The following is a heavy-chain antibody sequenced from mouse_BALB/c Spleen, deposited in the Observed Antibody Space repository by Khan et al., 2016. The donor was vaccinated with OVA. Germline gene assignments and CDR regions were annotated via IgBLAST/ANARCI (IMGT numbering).Heavy chain of an antibody. V-gene: IGHV9-1*02. CDR3: ARGAREWYFDV. CDR2: INTYTGEP. Sequence: QIQLVQSGPELKKPGETVKISCKASGYTFTNYGINWVKQAPGKGLKWMGCINTYTGEPTYTGDFKGRFAFSLETSASTAYLQLNNLKNEDMATEVCARGAREWYFDVWGAGTTVTVSS. J-gene: IGHJ1*01. CDR1: GYTFTNYG.